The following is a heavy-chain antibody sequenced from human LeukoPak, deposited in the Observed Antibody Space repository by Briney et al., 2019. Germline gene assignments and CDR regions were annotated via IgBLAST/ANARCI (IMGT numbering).Heavy chain of an antibody. V-gene: IGHV4-39*01. CDR1: GGSISSSSYY. J-gene: IGHJ3*02. CDR2: IYYSGST. D-gene: IGHD6-6*01. CDR3: ARFSISHRIAARPPNRAFDI. Sequence: SETLSLTCTVSGGSISSSSYYWGWIRQPPGKGLEWIGSIYYSGSTYYNPSLKSRVTISVDTSKNQFSLKLSSVTAADTAVYYCARFSISHRIAARPPNRAFDIWGQGTMVTVSS.